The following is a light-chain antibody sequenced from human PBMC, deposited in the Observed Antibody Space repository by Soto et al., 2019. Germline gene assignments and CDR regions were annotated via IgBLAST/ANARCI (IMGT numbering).Light chain of an antibody. CDR2: DAS. V-gene: IGKV3-11*01. CDR1: QSVSSY. Sequence: EIVLTQSPATLSLSPQERATLSCRASQSVSSYLAWYQQKPGQAPRLLIYDASNRATGIPARFSGSGSGTDFTLTISSLEPEDFAVYYCQQRSNWFGQGTKVDI. CDR3: QQRSNW. J-gene: IGKJ1*01.